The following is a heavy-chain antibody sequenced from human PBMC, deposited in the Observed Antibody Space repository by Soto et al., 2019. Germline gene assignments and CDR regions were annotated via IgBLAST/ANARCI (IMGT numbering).Heavy chain of an antibody. CDR3: ARPAAGSYYYYYGMDV. Sequence: GASVKVSCKASGGTFSSYAISWVRQAPGQGLEWMGGIIPILGTANYAQKFQGRVTITADKSTSTAYMELSSLRSEDTAVYYCARPAAGSYYYYYGMDVWGQGTTVTVSS. CDR1: GGTFSSYA. V-gene: IGHV1-69*10. D-gene: IGHD6-13*01. CDR2: IIPILGTA. J-gene: IGHJ6*02.